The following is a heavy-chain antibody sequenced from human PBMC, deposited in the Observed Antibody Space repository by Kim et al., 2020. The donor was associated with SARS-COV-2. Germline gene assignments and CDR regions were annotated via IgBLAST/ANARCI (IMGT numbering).Heavy chain of an antibody. V-gene: IGHV5-51*01. CDR2: IYPPDSDT. CDR3: VRRRKDASYYTFDL. Sequence: GESLKISCRASGYTFTSHWIGWVRQVPGKGLEWMGIIYPPDSDTRYRPSFQGQVTISVDKAINTAYLQWNSLQASDIAIYYCVRRRKDASYYTFDLWGQGTMVTVSS. CDR1: GYTFTSHW. D-gene: IGHD3-10*01. J-gene: IGHJ3*01.